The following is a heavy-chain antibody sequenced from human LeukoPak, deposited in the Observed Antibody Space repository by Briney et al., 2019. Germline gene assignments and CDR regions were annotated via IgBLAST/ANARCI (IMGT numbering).Heavy chain of an antibody. CDR3: ARDGRCSGASCYSEAFDI. V-gene: IGHV1-18*01. D-gene: IGHD2-15*01. CDR1: GYTFTSYG. J-gene: IGHJ3*02. CDR2: ISTYNGNT. Sequence: ASVKVSCKDSGYTFTSYGISWVRQAPGQGLEWMGWISTYNGNTNYAQKLQGRVTMTTHTSTTTAYMELRSLGSDDTAVYYCARDGRCSGASCYSEAFDIWGQGTMVTVSS.